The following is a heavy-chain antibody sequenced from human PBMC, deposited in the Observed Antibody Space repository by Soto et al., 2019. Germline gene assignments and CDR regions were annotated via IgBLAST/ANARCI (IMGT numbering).Heavy chain of an antibody. D-gene: IGHD6-13*01. CDR2: IWYDGSNK. Sequence: GGSLRLSCAASGFTFSSYGMHWVRQAPGKGLEWVAVIWYDGSNKYYADSVKGRFTISRDNSKNTLYLQMNSLRAEDTAVYYCARDPYIAADPYYYYYYGMDVWGQGTTVTVSS. J-gene: IGHJ6*02. CDR3: ARDPYIAADPYYYYYYGMDV. V-gene: IGHV3-33*01. CDR1: GFTFSSYG.